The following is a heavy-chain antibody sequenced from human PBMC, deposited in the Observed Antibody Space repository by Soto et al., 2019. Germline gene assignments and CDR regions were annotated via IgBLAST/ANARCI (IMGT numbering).Heavy chain of an antibody. CDR2: MEPSTGRT. Sequence: GDSVKVSCKASGYSFTSLDINWVRQTAGQGLEWMGWMEPSTGRTGYAQKFQGRVTMTRDTSINTAYMELTTLTSDDTAFYYCARGVSAGVDYWGQXTLVTVSS. D-gene: IGHD1-26*01. CDR1: GYSFTSLD. V-gene: IGHV1-8*01. CDR3: ARGVSAGVDY. J-gene: IGHJ4*02.